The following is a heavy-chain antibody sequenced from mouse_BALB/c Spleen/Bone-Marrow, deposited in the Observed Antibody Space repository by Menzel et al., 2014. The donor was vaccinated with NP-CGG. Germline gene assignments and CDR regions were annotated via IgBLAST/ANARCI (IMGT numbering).Heavy chain of an antibody. V-gene: IGHV5-12-1*01. D-gene: IGHD2-2*01. Sequence: EVQLQESGGGLVKPGGSLKLSCAASGFAFSGYDMSWVRQTPEKRLEWVAYISSGGSNTYYPDTVKGRFTISRDNAKNTLYLQMNSLKSEDTAMYYCARQRGYAYSMDYWGQGTSVTVSS. CDR1: GFAFSGYD. CDR2: ISSGGSNT. J-gene: IGHJ4*01. CDR3: ARQRGYAYSMDY.